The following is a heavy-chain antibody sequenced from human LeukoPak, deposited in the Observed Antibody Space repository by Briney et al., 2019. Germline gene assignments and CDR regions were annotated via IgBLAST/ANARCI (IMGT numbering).Heavy chain of an antibody. D-gene: IGHD2-15*01. J-gene: IGHJ5*02. V-gene: IGHV1-18*01. Sequence: GASVKVSCKXSGYTFTSYGISWVRQSPGQGLEWMGWISVYNGNTNYAQKLQGRVTMTTDTSTSTAYMELRSLRSDDTAVYYCARVLGYCSGGSCYSGWFDPWGQGTLVTVSS. CDR3: ARVLGYCSGGSCYSGWFDP. CDR1: GYTFTSYG. CDR2: ISVYNGNT.